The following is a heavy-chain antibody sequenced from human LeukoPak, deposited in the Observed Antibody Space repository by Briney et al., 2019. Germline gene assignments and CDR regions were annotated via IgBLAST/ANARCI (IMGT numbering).Heavy chain of an antibody. CDR1: GGTFSSYT. CDR2: IIPILGIA. J-gene: IGHJ6*02. D-gene: IGHD6-6*01. V-gene: IGHV1-69*02. Sequence: SAKVSCKASGGTFSSYTISWVRQAPGQGLEWMGRIIPILGIANYAQKFQGRVTITADKSTSTAYMELSSLRSEDTAVYYCANSIAARPGGYYYYYGMDVWGQGTTVTVSS. CDR3: ANSIAARPGGYYYYYGMDV.